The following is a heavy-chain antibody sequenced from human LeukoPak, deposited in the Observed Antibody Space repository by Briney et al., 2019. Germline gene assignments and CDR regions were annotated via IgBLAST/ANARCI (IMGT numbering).Heavy chain of an antibody. Sequence: SETLSLTCTVSGGSISSYYWSWIRQPPGKGLEWIGYIYYSGSTNYNPSLKSRVTISVDTSKNQFSLKLSSVTAADTAVYYCARHATYYDILTGYYSIYYFDYWGQGTLVTVSS. CDR2: IYYSGST. CDR1: GGSISSYY. V-gene: IGHV4-59*08. D-gene: IGHD3-9*01. J-gene: IGHJ4*02. CDR3: ARHATYYDILTGYYSIYYFDY.